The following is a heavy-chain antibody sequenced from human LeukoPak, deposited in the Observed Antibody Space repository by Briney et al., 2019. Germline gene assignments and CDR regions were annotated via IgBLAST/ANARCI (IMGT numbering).Heavy chain of an antibody. D-gene: IGHD4-17*01. CDR1: GFTFSSNG. V-gene: IGHV3-30*03. CDR3: ARGDYRFYYYYGMDV. Sequence: QPGGSLRLSCAASGFTFSSNGMHWVRQAPGKGLEWVAVISYDGSNKYYADSVKGRFTISRDNSWNTLFLQMNSLRAEDTAVYYCARGDYRFYYYYGMDVWGQGTTVTVSS. J-gene: IGHJ6*02. CDR2: ISYDGSNK.